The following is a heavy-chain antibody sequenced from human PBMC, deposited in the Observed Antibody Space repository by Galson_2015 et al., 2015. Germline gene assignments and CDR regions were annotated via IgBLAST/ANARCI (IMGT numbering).Heavy chain of an antibody. CDR3: TTEGYGCSSTSCYIAVAEATVDY. CDR2: IKSKTDGGTT. J-gene: IGHJ4*02. D-gene: IGHD2-2*02. CDR1: GSTFSNAW. Sequence: SLRLSCAASGSTFSNAWMSWVRQAPGKGLEWIGRIKSKTDGGTTDYAAPVKGRFTISRDDSKNTLYLQMNSLKTEDTAVYYCTTEGYGCSSTSCYIAVAEATVDYWGQGTLVTVSS. V-gene: IGHV3-15*01.